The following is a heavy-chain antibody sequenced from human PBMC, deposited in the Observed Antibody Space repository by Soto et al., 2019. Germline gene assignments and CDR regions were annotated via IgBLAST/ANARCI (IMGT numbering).Heavy chain of an antibody. CDR2: ISSSSSYI. V-gene: IGHV3-21*01. CDR3: AREGCSGGSCYPRDDAFDI. Sequence: GSLRLSCAASGFTFSSYSMNWVRQAPGKGLEWVSSISSSSSYIYYADSVKGRFTISRDNAKNSLYLQMNSLRAEDTAVYYCAREGCSGGSCYPRDDAFDIWGQGTMVTVSS. J-gene: IGHJ3*02. D-gene: IGHD2-15*01. CDR1: GFTFSSYS.